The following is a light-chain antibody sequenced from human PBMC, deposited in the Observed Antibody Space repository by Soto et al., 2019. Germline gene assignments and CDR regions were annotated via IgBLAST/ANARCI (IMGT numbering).Light chain of an antibody. CDR3: QQYNNWPPST. CDR1: QSINSN. V-gene: IGKV3-15*01. Sequence: EIVMTQSPATLSVSPGERATLSCRASQSINSNLAWYQQRPGQAPRLLIYGASTRATGIPARFSGSGSGAEFTLTISILQSEDFAVYSCQQYNNWPPSTFGQGTKLAI. CDR2: GAS. J-gene: IGKJ2*01.